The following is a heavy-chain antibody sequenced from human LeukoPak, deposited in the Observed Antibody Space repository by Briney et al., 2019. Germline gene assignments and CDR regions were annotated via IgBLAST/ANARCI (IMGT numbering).Heavy chain of an antibody. D-gene: IGHD5-24*01. V-gene: IGHV4-59*02. CDR1: GGSVSSYY. Sequence: SETLSLTCTVSGGSVSSYYWSWIRQPPGKGLEWIGYIYYSGSTNYNPSLKSRVTISVDTSKNQFSLKLSSVTAADTAVYYCARVEMATAFDYWGQGTLVTVSS. CDR2: IYYSGST. CDR3: ARVEMATAFDY. J-gene: IGHJ4*02.